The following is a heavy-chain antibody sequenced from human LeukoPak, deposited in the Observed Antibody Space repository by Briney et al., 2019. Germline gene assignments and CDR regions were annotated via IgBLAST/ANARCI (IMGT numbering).Heavy chain of an antibody. D-gene: IGHD3-10*01. J-gene: IGHJ4*02. CDR1: GLTFSRYS. CDR3: AMVRGVIFDY. Sequence: GGSLRLSCAAPGLTFSRYSMNWVRQAPGKGLEWVSYISSNSSTIYYADSVKGRFTISRDDAKNSLYLQMNSLRVEDTAVYYCAMVRGVIFDYWGQGTLVTVSS. CDR2: ISSNSSTI. V-gene: IGHV3-48*04.